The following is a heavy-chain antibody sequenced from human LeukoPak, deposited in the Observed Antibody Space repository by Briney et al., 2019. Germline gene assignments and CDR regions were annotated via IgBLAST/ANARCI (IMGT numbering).Heavy chain of an antibody. CDR1: GFTFNDYA. CDR3: ARTPRYHCWSGQNPYSFDY. V-gene: IGHV3-9*03. CDR2: ISWNSGST. Sequence: GRSLRLSCAASGFTFNDYAMHWVRQAPGKGLEWVSGISWNSGSTDYADSVKGRFTISRDNAKNSLYLQMNSLRAEDMSLYYWARTPRYHCWSGQNPYSFDYWGQGTLVTVS. D-gene: IGHD3-3*01. J-gene: IGHJ4*02.